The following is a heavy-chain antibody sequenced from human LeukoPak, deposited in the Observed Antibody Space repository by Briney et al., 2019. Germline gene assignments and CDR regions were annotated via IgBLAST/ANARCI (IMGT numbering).Heavy chain of an antibody. V-gene: IGHV1-2*06. CDR3: ARVEYDYVWGSYRYTFDY. CDR1: GYTFTGYY. CDR2: INPNSGGT. Sequence: GASVKVSCKASGYTFTGYYMHWVRQAPGQGLEWMGRINPNSGGTNYAQKFQGRVTMTRDTSISTAYMELSRLRSDDTAVYYCARVEYDYVWGSYRYTFDYWGQGTLVTVSS. D-gene: IGHD3-16*02. J-gene: IGHJ4*02.